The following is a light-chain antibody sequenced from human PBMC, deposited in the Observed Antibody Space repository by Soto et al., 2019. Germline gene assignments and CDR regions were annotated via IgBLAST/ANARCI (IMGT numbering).Light chain of an antibody. J-gene: IGKJ4*01. CDR2: DFS. CDR1: QSVSGY. Sequence: EIVLTQSPATLSLPPGERATLSCRASQSVSGYFAWYQQKPGQAPRLLIYDFSNRAPGIPARFSGSWSGTDFTLTISGLEPEDSAVYSCQQRHNRPPLTFGGGTRWIS. V-gene: IGKV3-11*01. CDR3: QQRHNRPPLT.